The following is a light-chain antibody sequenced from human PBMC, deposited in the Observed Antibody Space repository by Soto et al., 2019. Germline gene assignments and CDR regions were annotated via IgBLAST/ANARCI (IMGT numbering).Light chain of an antibody. CDR1: QSVSTW. J-gene: IGKJ1*01. Sequence: DIQMTQSPSTLSASVGDRVTITCRASQSVSTWLAWYQQKPVKAPKLLIYNVSSLQSGVPSSFSGSGSGTEFTLTISSLQPEDFATYYCQQHHEYAAWTFGQGTKVEIK. CDR2: NVS. V-gene: IGKV1-5*03. CDR3: QQHHEYAAWT.